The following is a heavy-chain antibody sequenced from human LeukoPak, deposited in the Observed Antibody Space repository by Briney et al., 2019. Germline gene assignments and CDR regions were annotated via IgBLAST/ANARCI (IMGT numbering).Heavy chain of an antibody. Sequence: ASVKVSCKASGYTLTGYYMHWMRQAPGQGPEWTGWIIPDSGGTYYAQKFQGRVTMTRDTSISTAYMELSRLRPDDTAVYYCARGYSSGSSYYFDYWGQGTLVTVSS. CDR3: ARGYSSGSSYYFDY. J-gene: IGHJ4*02. V-gene: IGHV1-2*02. CDR1: GYTLTGYY. CDR2: IIPDSGGT. D-gene: IGHD6-19*01.